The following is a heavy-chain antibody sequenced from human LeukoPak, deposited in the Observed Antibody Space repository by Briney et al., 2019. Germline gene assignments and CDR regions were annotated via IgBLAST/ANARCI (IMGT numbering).Heavy chain of an antibody. V-gene: IGHV4-34*01. Sequence: ASETLSLTCAVYGGSFSGYYWSWIRQPPGKGLEWIGEINHSGSTNYNPSLKSRVTISVDTSKNQFSLKLSSVTAADTAVYYCARISDSSGYYYRIFDYWGQGTLVTVSS. CDR1: GGSFSGYY. D-gene: IGHD3-22*01. J-gene: IGHJ4*02. CDR2: INHSGST. CDR3: ARISDSSGYYYRIFDY.